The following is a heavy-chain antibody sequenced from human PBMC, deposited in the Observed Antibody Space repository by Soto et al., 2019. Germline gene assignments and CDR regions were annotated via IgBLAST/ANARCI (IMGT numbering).Heavy chain of an antibody. Sequence: EVQLLESGGGLVQPGGSLRLSCAASGFTFSSYAMTWVRQAPGKGLEWVSGISGRGDTAYYADSVKGRFTISRDNSKNTLYLQLNSLRAEDTAVYYCAKGVCNTNSCTGRDDYWGQATLVTVSS. D-gene: IGHD2-8*02. CDR1: GFTFSSYA. J-gene: IGHJ4*02. V-gene: IGHV3-23*01. CDR3: AKGVCNTNSCTGRDDY. CDR2: ISGRGDTA.